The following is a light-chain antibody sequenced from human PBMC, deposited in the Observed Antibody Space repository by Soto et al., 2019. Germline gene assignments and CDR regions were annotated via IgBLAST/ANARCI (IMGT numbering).Light chain of an antibody. CDR3: QQFGGSPRT. CDR2: GAS. J-gene: IGKJ1*01. CDR1: QSVSSSY. V-gene: IGKV3-20*01. Sequence: EIVLTQSPGTLSLSPGERATLSCRASQSVSSSYLAWYQQKPGQAPRLLIYGASIRATGIPDRFIGSGSGTDFTLTISRLEPGDFAVYYCQQFGGSPRTFGQGTRVEIK.